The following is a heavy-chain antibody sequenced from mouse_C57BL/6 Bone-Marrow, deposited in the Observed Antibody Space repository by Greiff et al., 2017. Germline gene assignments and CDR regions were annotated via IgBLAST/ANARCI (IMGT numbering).Heavy chain of an antibody. Sequence: VKLMESGAELVKPGASVKMSCKASGYTFTSYWITWVKQRPGQGLEWIGDIYPGSGSTNYNEKFKSKATLTVDTSSSTAYMQLSSLTSEDSAVYYCARRLRPYFDYWGQGTTLTVSS. CDR1: GYTFTSYW. CDR2: IYPGSGST. J-gene: IGHJ2*01. D-gene: IGHD2-4*01. V-gene: IGHV1-55*01. CDR3: ARRLRPYFDY.